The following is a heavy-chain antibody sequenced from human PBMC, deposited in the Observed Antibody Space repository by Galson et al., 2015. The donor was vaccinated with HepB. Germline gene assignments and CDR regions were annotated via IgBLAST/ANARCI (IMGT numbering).Heavy chain of an antibody. V-gene: IGHV3-7*01. D-gene: IGHD3-10*01. CDR1: GFTFSSYW. Sequence: SLRLSCAASGFTFSSYWMSWVRQAPGKGLEWVANIKHDGSEKYYVDSVKGRFTISRDNAKNSLYLQMNSLRAEDTAVYYCASAWFGEIYYYGMDVWGQGTTVTVSS. CDR2: IKHDGSEK. J-gene: IGHJ6*02. CDR3: ASAWFGEIYYYGMDV.